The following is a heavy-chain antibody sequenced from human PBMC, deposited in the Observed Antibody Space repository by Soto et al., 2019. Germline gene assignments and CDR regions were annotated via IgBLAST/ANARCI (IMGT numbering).Heavy chain of an antibody. CDR2: ITWNSAAI. Sequence: PGGSLRLSCAASGFTFDDYAMHWVRQAPGKGLEWVSGITWNSAAIGYADSVKGRFTISRDNAKNSLHLQMNSLRAEDTALYYCVKDKFESGMDVWGQGTTVTVSS. CDR1: GFTFDDYA. V-gene: IGHV3-9*01. J-gene: IGHJ6*02. CDR3: VKDKFESGMDV. D-gene: IGHD3-9*01.